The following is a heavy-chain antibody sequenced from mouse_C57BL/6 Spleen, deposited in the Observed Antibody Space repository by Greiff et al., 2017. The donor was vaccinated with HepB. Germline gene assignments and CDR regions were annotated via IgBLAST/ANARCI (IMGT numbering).Heavy chain of an antibody. CDR2: IYPGDGDT. J-gene: IGHJ2*01. V-gene: IGHV1-82*01. CDR3: ARSKGVDY. Sequence: QVQLQQSGPELVKPGASVKISCKASGYAFSSSWMNWVKQRPGKGLEWIGRIYPGDGDTNYNGKFKGKATLTADKSSSTAYMQLSSLTSEDSAVYFGARSKGVDYWGQGTTLTVSS. CDR1: GYAFSSSW.